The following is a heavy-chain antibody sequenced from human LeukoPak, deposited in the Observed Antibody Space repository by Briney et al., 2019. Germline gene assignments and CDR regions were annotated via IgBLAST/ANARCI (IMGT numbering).Heavy chain of an antibody. CDR1: GYSFTSYW. CDR3: ARLDDYVWGSYRYPGM. V-gene: IGHV5-10-1*01. Sequence: GESLRISCKGSGYSFTSYWISWVRQMPGKGLEWMGRIDPSDSYTNYSPSFQGRVTISADKSISTAYLQWSSLKASDTAMYYCARLDDYVWGSYRYPGMWGQGTLVTVSS. J-gene: IGHJ4*02. D-gene: IGHD3-16*02. CDR2: IDPSDSYT.